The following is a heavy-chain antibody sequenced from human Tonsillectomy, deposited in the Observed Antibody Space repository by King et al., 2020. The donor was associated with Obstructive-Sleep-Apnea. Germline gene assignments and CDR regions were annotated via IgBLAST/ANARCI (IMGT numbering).Heavy chain of an antibody. V-gene: IGHV1-69*01. CDR2: MIHIFCTA. J-gene: IGHJ4*02. CDR1: GGTFSSYS. Sequence: VQLVQSGAEVKNPGVSVKVSCKASGGTFSSYSYSWLRQAPVQCLELMAGMIHIFCTANYAQKFQGRVTISADESTSTAYMELSSLRSEDTAVYYCARRDDYGDYWGQGTLVTVSS. CDR3: ARRDDYGDY.